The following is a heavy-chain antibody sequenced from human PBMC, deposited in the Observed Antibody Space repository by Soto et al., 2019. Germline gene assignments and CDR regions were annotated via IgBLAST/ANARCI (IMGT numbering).Heavy chain of an antibody. V-gene: IGHV4-59*01. CDR3: ATAPPLYSSGWNPDYSYYHGMDV. CDR1: GGSISSYY. Sequence: SETLSLTCTVSGGSISSYYWSWIRQPPWKGLEWIGYIYYRGSTNYNPSLKRRITIAVDTSKNQFSLTLSSVTAAGTAVYYCATAPPLYSSGWNPDYSYYHGMDVGGQGTTVTVSS. J-gene: IGHJ6*02. CDR2: IYYRGST. D-gene: IGHD6-19*01.